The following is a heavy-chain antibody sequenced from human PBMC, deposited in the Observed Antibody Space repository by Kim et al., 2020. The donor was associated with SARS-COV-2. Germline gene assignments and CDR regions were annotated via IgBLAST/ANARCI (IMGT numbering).Heavy chain of an antibody. V-gene: IGHV1-3*01. CDR3: ARGEGDP. Sequence: GNGDTKHSQKCQGRVTITSDTSASTAYMELSSLRSEDTAVYYCARGEGDPWGQGTLVTVSS. J-gene: IGHJ5*02. CDR2: GNGDT.